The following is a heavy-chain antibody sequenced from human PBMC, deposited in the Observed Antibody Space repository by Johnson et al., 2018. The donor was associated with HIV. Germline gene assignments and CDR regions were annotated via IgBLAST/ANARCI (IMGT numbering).Heavy chain of an antibody. Sequence: QVQLVESGAGLVQPGGSLRLSCAASGFTVSSNYMSWVRQAPGNGLEWVAVISYDGSNKYYADSVKGRFTISRDNSKNTLYLQMNRRRAEDTAVYYCARDRCGGYCYSSFSAFDIWGQGTMVTVSS. CDR2: ISYDGSNK. D-gene: IGHD2-21*02. CDR1: GFTVSSNY. CDR3: ARDRCGGYCYSSFSAFDI. J-gene: IGHJ3*02. V-gene: IGHV3-30-3*01.